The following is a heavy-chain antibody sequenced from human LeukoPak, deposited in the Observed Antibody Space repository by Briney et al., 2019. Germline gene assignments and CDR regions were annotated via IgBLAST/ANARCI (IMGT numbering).Heavy chain of an antibody. Sequence: SETLSLTCTVSGASINSRTYYWAWIRQPPGKGLEWIGNIYYTGSTYYNPSLNSRVTISVDTSENRFSLKLSSVTAADTAVYYCARARKGVWFGELLIDYWGQGTLVTVSS. V-gene: IGHV4-39*07. J-gene: IGHJ4*02. CDR3: ARARKGVWFGELLIDY. CDR2: IYYTGST. CDR1: GASINSRTYY. D-gene: IGHD3-10*01.